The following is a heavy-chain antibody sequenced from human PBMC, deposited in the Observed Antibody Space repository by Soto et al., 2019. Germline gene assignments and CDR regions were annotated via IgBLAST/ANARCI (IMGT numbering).Heavy chain of an antibody. Sequence: GGSLRLSCVVSVFPFGSNAMSWVRQAPGKGLEWVSGLSNTGRRTSYADSVKGRFNISRDNSENTVYLQMNSLRVEDTAVYYCATGMGATQGPFDNWGQGTLVTVSS. CDR3: ATGMGATQGPFDN. CDR1: VFPFGSNA. J-gene: IGHJ4*02. CDR2: LSNTGRRT. V-gene: IGHV3-23*01. D-gene: IGHD1-26*01.